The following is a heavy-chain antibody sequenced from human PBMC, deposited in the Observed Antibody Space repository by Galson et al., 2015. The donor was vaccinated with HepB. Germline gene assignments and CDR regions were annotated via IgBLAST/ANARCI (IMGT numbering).Heavy chain of an antibody. CDR1: GFTFSSYA. Sequence: SLRLSCAASGFTFSSYAMSWVRQAPGKGLEWVSAISGSGGSTYYADSVKGRFTISRDNSKNTLYLQMNSLRAEDTAVYYCAKGYSRSSWSRTYYYYYGMDVWGQGTTVTVSS. D-gene: IGHD6-13*01. J-gene: IGHJ6*02. V-gene: IGHV3-23*01. CDR3: AKGYSRSSWSRTYYYYYGMDV. CDR2: ISGSGGST.